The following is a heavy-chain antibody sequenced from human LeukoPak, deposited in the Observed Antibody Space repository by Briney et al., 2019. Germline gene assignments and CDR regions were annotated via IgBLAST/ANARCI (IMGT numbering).Heavy chain of an antibody. D-gene: IGHD3-10*01. V-gene: IGHV1-2*02. CDR1: GYTFTSYG. CDR2: INPNSGGT. Sequence: GASVRVSCKASGYTFTSYGINWVRQAPGQGLEWMGWINPNSGGTNYAQKFQGRVTMTRDTSISTAYMELSRLRSDDTAVYYCARAQGRTSITMVRGVIHWGQGTLVTVSS. J-gene: IGHJ4*02. CDR3: ARAQGRTSITMVRGVIH.